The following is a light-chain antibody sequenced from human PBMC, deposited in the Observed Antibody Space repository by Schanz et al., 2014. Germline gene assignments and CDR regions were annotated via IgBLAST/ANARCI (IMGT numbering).Light chain of an antibody. V-gene: IGKV1-39*01. Sequence: DLQLTQSPSSLSASVGDRVTITCRARQGIASWLAWYQQSPGKAPKLLISAASDLQSGVPSRFSGSGSGTDFTLTISSLQPEDFATYYCQQSYSTPQTFGPGTKVDIK. CDR3: QQSYSTPQT. J-gene: IGKJ3*01. CDR2: AAS. CDR1: QGIASW.